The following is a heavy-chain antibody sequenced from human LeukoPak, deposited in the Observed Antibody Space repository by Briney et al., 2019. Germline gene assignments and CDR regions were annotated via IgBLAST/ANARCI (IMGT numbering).Heavy chain of an antibody. CDR2: IYYSGST. Sequence: SETLSLTCTVSGGSISSSNYYWGWIRQPPGKGLEWIGSIYYSGSTYYNPSLKSRVTISVDTSKNQFSLKLSSVTAADTAVYYCACGLSPAVLSWGQGTLVTVSS. J-gene: IGHJ4*02. CDR3: ACGLSPAVLS. V-gene: IGHV4-39*07. CDR1: GGSISSSNYY. D-gene: IGHD3-16*02.